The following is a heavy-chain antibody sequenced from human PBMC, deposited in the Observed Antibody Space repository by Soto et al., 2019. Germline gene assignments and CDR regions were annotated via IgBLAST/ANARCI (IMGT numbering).Heavy chain of an antibody. CDR1: GYIFASYW. V-gene: IGHV5-51*01. J-gene: IGHJ6*02. CDR2: IYPGDSDT. D-gene: IGHD3-16*01. CDR3: VRTRAFTFGFYYDGMDV. Sequence: RESLKISCQGSGYIFASYWLGWVRQFPGKDLEWMGIIYPGDSDTRYSPSFQGQVTFSADKCLRAAYLHWTSMKGSHTALYYCVRTRAFTFGFYYDGMDVWGQGTTVTASS.